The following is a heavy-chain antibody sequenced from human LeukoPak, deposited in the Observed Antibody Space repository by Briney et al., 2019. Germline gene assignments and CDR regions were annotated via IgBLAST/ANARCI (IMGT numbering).Heavy chain of an antibody. V-gene: IGHV4-59*01. D-gene: IGHD3-3*01. Sequence: SETLSLTCTVSGDSINTYYWSWIRQPPGKGLEWIGYIYYSGSTNYNPSPKSRVTTSLDTSKNQSSLKLSSMTAADTAVYYCARGMLDFWSGYFNYWSQGTLVTVPS. CDR1: GDSINTYY. CDR3: ARGMLDFWSGYFNY. J-gene: IGHJ4*02. CDR2: IYYSGST.